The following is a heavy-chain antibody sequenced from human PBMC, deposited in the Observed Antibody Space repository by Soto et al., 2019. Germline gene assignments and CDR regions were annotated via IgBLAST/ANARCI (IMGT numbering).Heavy chain of an antibody. D-gene: IGHD2-15*01. CDR2: IEPSDSYT. J-gene: IGHJ4*02. CDR3: ARHRHPAYPFMVVSTLGFAF. CDR1: GYKCANFC. Sequence: PGESLRDCSEIAGYKCANFCGSRVLQMTGKGLALMGRIEPSDSYTTYSPSFQGHVTSSADESINTAYLQWSSLKASDTAMYYCARHRHPAYPFMVVSTLGFAFWAKGTLVTVSS. V-gene: IGHV5-10-1*01.